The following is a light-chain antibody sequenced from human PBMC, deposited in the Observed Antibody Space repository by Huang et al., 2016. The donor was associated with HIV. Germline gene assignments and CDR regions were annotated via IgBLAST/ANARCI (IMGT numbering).Light chain of an antibody. V-gene: IGKV3-11*01. CDR3: QQRSNWPLT. Sequence: EIVLTQSPATLSLFPGERPTLTCRASQSVSSSLAWYQHKPGQAPRLLIYDVSNRATGIPSRFSGSGSGTDFTLTISSLEPEDFAVYYCQQRSNWPLTFGGGTKVEIK. J-gene: IGKJ4*01. CDR1: QSVSSS. CDR2: DVS.